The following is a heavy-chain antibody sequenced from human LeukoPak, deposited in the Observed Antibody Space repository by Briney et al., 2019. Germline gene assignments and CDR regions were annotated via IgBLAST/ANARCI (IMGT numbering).Heavy chain of an antibody. D-gene: IGHD3-3*01. V-gene: IGHV1-2*02. Sequence: GASVKVSCKASGYTFTGYYMHWVRQAPGQGLEWMGWINPNSGGTNYAQKFQGRVTMTRDTSISTAYMELSRLRSDDTAVYYCASSGYDFWSGYYDYWVQGTLVTVSS. J-gene: IGHJ4*02. CDR1: GYTFTGYY. CDR2: INPNSGGT. CDR3: ASSGYDFWSGYYDY.